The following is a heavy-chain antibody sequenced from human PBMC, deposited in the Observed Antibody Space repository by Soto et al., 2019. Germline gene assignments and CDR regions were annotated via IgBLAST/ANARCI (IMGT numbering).Heavy chain of an antibody. CDR1: GYTFTSYA. J-gene: IGHJ6*02. D-gene: IGHD3-9*01. CDR2: INAGNGNT. V-gene: IGHV1-3*01. CDR3: ARGRYYDILTGYWHYYGMVV. Sequence: ASVKVSCKASGYTFTSYAMRWVRQAPGQRLEWMGWINAGNGNTKYSQKFQGRVTITRDTSASTAYMELSSLRSEDTAVYYCARGRYYDILTGYWHYYGMVVWGQGTTVTVPS.